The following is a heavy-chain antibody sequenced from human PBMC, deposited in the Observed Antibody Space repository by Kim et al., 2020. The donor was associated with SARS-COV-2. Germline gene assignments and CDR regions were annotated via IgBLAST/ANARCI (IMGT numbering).Heavy chain of an antibody. V-gene: IGHV3-74*01. D-gene: IGHD4-17*01. Sequence: DSVKGRVTISRDNAKSTLYWQMTSLRAEDTAVYYGARGKTPASVTPFDSWGQGTLVTVSS. CDR3: ARGKTPASVTPFDS. J-gene: IGHJ4*02.